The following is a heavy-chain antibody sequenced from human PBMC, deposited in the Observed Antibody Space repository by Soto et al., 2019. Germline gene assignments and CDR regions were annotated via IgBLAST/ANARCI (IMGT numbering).Heavy chain of an antibody. CDR2: INHSGST. CDR1: GGSFSGYY. Sequence: SETLSLTCAVYGGSFSGYYWSWIRQPPGKGLEWIGEINHSGSTNYNPSLKSRVTISVDTSKNQFSLKLSSVTAADTAVYYCARGTGYSYGHGTFDYWGQGTLVTV. CDR3: ARGTGYSYGHGTFDY. J-gene: IGHJ4*02. V-gene: IGHV4-34*01. D-gene: IGHD5-18*01.